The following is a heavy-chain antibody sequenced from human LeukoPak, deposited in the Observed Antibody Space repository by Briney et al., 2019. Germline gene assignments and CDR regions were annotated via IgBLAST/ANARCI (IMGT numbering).Heavy chain of an antibody. CDR2: INTDGSST. CDR1: GFTFSSYW. J-gene: IGHJ5*02. Sequence: GGSLRLSCAASGFTFSSYWMHWVRQAPGKGLVWVSRINTDGSSTNCADSVKGRFTISRDNAKNTLYLQMNSLRAEDTAIYYCVREAGLNYFDPWGQGTLVTVSS. V-gene: IGHV3-74*01. D-gene: IGHD3/OR15-3a*01. CDR3: VREAGLNYFDP.